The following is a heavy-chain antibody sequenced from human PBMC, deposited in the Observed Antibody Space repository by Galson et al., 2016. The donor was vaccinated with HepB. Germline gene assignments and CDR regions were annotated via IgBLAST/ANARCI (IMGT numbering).Heavy chain of an antibody. V-gene: IGHV3-7*03. CDR3: AKARSTNAYKVFDY. J-gene: IGHJ4*02. D-gene: IGHD5-24*01. Sequence: SLRLSCAASGFTFSTYWMGWVRQAPGKGLEWVADINQDGGNKYYVDSVKGRFTISRDNAKNSLYLQMDSLRPEDTAVYYCAKARSTNAYKVFDYWGQGILVAVSS. CDR2: INQDGGNK. CDR1: GFTFSTYW.